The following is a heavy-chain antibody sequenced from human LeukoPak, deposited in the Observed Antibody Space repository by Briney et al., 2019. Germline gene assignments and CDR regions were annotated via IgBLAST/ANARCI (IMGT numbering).Heavy chain of an antibody. Sequence: GGSLKLSCVASGFTFSSSWMSWVRQAPGKGLEWVANIKQDGSEKSYVESVRGPFTISRDNAKNSLYLQLNSLRAEDTALYYCARDNPPDYWGQGTLVTVSS. CDR2: IKQDGSEK. CDR1: GFTFSSSW. CDR3: ARDNPPDY. J-gene: IGHJ4*02. V-gene: IGHV3-7*03.